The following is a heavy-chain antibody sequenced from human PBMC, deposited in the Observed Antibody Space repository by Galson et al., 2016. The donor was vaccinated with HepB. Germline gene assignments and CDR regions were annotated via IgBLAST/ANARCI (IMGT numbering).Heavy chain of an antibody. J-gene: IGHJ5*01. V-gene: IGHV3-23*01. CDR3: ATHDRYCSGGSCYSEVYNWFDS. CDR2: IDSGGGGRT. Sequence: SLRLSCAASGFTFSSYPMTWVRQAPGRGLDWVSSIDSGGGGRTYYADSVKGRFIISRDNSKTALYLQMNSLRAEDTAVYYCATHDRYCSGGSCYSEVYNWFDSWGQGTLVTVSS. CDR1: GFTFSSYP. D-gene: IGHD2-15*01.